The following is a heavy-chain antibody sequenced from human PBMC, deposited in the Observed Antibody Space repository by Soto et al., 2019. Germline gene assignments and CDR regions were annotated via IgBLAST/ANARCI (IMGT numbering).Heavy chain of an antibody. V-gene: IGHV1-69*12. J-gene: IGHJ4*02. CDR3: ARGRIAAAGSVDY. CDR1: GGTFNSYG. D-gene: IGHD6-13*01. Sequence: QVQLVQSGTEVKKPGSSVKVSCKASGGTFNSYGISWVRQAPGQGLEWMGGIIPVYHTAKYEQKFRGRMTITADESTSTAYMELRSLTSEDTAVYYCARGRIAAAGSVDYWGQGTLVTVSS. CDR2: IIPVYHTA.